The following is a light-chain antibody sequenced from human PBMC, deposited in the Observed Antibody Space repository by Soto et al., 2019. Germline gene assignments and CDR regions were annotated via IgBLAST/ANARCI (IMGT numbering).Light chain of an antibody. CDR3: LQFDSLPIT. J-gene: IGKJ4*01. CDR1: QDIRNH. V-gene: IGKV1-33*01. Sequence: DIQMTQSPSSLSASVGDRVIITCQASQDIRNHLNWYQQKPGKAPKPLIYDASNLETGVPPRFSGGGSGTEFSFTISSLQSEDIATYYCLQFDSLPITFGGGTKVDSK. CDR2: DAS.